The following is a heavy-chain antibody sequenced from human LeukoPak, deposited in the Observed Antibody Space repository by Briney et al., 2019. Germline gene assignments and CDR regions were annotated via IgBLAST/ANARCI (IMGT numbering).Heavy chain of an antibody. J-gene: IGHJ5*02. CDR2: FDPEDGET. Sequence: ASVKVSCKVSGYTLTELSMHWVRQAPGKGLEWMGGFDPEDGETIYAQKFKGRVTMTEDTSTDTAYMELSSLRSEDTAVYYCATEDSSGWYNWFDPWGQGTLVTVSS. CDR1: GYTLTELS. D-gene: IGHD6-19*01. CDR3: ATEDSSGWYNWFDP. V-gene: IGHV1-24*01.